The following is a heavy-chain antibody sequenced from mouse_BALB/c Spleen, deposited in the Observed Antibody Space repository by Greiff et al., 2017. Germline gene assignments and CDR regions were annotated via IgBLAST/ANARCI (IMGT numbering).Heavy chain of an antibody. D-gene: IGHD2-3*01. Sequence: EVQLQESGPGLVKPSQSLSLTCSVTGYSITSGYYWNWIRQFPGNKLEWMGYISYDGSNNYNPSLKNRISITRDTSKNQFFLKLNSVTTEDTATYYCARDYDGYYVAAMDYWGQGTSVTVSS. CDR1: GYSITSGYY. CDR3: ARDYDGYYVAAMDY. J-gene: IGHJ4*01. CDR2: ISYDGSN. V-gene: IGHV3-6*02.